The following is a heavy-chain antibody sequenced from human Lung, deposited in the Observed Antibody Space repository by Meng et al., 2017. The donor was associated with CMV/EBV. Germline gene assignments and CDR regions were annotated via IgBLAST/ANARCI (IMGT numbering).Heavy chain of an antibody. CDR3: ARIPNTYDFWSGYHDYYGMDV. V-gene: IGHV1-18*01. CDR2: ISAYNGNT. D-gene: IGHD3-3*01. Sequence: ASVXVSXXASGYTFTSYGISWVRQAPGQGLEWMGWISAYNGNTNYAQKLQGRVTMTTDTSTSTAYMELRSLRSDDTAVYYCARIPNTYDFWSGYHDYYGMDVWGQGTTVTVSS. CDR1: GYTFTSYG. J-gene: IGHJ6*02.